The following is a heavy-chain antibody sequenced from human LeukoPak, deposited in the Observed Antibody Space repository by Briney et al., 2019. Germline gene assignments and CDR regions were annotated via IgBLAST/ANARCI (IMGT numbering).Heavy chain of an antibody. CDR1: GGSISSYY. CDR3: ARSTEYYYDSSGYYRIFVY. Sequence: SETLSLTCTVSGGSISSYYWSWIRQPPGKGLEWIGYIYYSGSTNYNPSLKSRVTISVDTSKNQFSLKLSSVTAADTAVYYCARSTEYYYDSSGYYRIFVYWGQGTLVTVSS. CDR2: IYYSGST. V-gene: IGHV4-59*01. J-gene: IGHJ4*02. D-gene: IGHD3-22*01.